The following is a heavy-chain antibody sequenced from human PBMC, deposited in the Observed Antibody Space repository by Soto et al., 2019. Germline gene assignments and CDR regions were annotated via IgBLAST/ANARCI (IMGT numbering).Heavy chain of an antibody. V-gene: IGHV1-18*01. J-gene: IGHJ6*02. CDR1: GYTFTSYG. Sequence: ASVKVSCKASGYTFTSYGISWVRQAPGQGLEWMGWISAYNGNTNYAQKLQGRVTMTTDTSTSTAYMELRSLRSDDTAVYYCARLVVTDAWRGYYGMDVWGQGTTVTVYS. CDR2: ISAYNGNT. CDR3: ARLVVTDAWRGYYGMDV. D-gene: IGHD2-2*01.